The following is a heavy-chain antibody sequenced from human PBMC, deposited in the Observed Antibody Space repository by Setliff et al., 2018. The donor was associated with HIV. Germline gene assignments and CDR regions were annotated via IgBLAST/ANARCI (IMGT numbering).Heavy chain of an antibody. CDR2: INPNSGGT. CDR3: ARGMDDSSGYYYGYYDYYMDV. D-gene: IGHD3-22*01. CDR1: RYTFTGYY. Sequence: ASVKVSCKASRYTFTGYYMHWVRQAPGQGLEWMGWINPNSGGTNYAQKFQGRVTMTRDTPISTAYMELGRLRSDDTAVYYCARGMDDSSGYYYGYYDYYMDVWGKGTTVTVSS. V-gene: IGHV1-2*02. J-gene: IGHJ6*03.